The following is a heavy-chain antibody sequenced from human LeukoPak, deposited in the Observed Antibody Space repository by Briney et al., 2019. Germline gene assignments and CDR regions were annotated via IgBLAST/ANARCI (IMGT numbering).Heavy chain of an antibody. V-gene: IGHV3-7*01. CDR2: IKEDGSVE. CDR1: GFTFSSYA. Sequence: PGGSLRLSCAASGFTFSSYAMSWVRQAPGKGLEWVATIKEDGSVEYNVDSMKGRFIISRDNAKNSLHLQMNSLRGEDTAVYYCGTYSGPDKWDAFGMWGQGTLVTVSS. D-gene: IGHD1-26*01. J-gene: IGHJ3*02. CDR3: GTYSGPDKWDAFGM.